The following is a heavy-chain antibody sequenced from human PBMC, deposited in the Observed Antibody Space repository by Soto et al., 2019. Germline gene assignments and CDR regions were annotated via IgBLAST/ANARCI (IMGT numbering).Heavy chain of an antibody. CDR1: GGSFSGYY. J-gene: IGHJ3*02. D-gene: IGHD3-10*01. Sequence: QVQLQQWGAGLLKPSETLSLTCAVYGGSFSGYYWSWIRQPPGKGLEWIGEINHSGSTNYNPSLKSRVTIPVDPSQNQFSLKLSSVTAADTAVYYCAGELGGRHAFDIWGQGTMVTVSS. V-gene: IGHV4-34*01. CDR2: INHSGST. CDR3: AGELGGRHAFDI.